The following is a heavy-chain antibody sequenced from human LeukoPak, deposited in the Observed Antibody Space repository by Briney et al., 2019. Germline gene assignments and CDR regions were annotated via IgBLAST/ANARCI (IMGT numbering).Heavy chain of an antibody. J-gene: IGHJ4*02. CDR2: ISGSGGST. D-gene: IGHD3-3*01. CDR3: AKAGLRFLEWQIDY. V-gene: IGHV3-23*01. CDR1: GFTFSSYA. Sequence: PGGSLRLSCAVSGFTFSSYAMSWVRQAPGKGLEWVSAISGSGGSTYYADSVKGRFTISRDNSKNTLYLQMNSLRAEDTAVYYCAKAGLRFLEWQIDYWGQGTLVTVSS.